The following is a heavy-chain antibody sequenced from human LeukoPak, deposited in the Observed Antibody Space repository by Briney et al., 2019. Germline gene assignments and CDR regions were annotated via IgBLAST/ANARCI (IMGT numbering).Heavy chain of an antibody. CDR2: ISSSSSYI. V-gene: IGHV3-21*01. Sequence: WIRQPPGKGLEWVSSISSSSSYIYYADSVKGRFTISRDNAKNSLYLQMNSLRAEDTAVYYCARDLGCSSTSCPEGDAFDIWGQGTMVTVSS. CDR3: ARDLGCSSTSCPEGDAFDI. J-gene: IGHJ3*02. D-gene: IGHD2-2*01.